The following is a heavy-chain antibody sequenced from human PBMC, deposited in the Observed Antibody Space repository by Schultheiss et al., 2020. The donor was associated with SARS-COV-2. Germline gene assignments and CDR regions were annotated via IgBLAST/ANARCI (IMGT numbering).Heavy chain of an antibody. J-gene: IGHJ4*02. CDR1: GFTFSSYA. Sequence: GGSLRLSCAASGFTFSSYAMHWVRQAPGKGLEWVSGISWNSGSIGYADSVKGRFTISRDNAKNSLYLQMNSLRSDDTAVYYCARGGGPDPFDYWGQGTLVTVS. D-gene: IGHD2-15*01. CDR2: ISWNSGSI. V-gene: IGHV3-9*01. CDR3: ARGGGPDPFDY.